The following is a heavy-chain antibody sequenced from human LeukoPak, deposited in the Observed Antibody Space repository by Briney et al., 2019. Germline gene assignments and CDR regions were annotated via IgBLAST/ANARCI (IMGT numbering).Heavy chain of an antibody. D-gene: IGHD2-15*01. V-gene: IGHV3-48*03. CDR3: ARDVSSSTRAFDI. J-gene: IGHJ3*02. CDR2: ISSSTSHT. Sequence: GGSLRLSCAASGFTLSTYEMTWVRQAPGKGLEWVSFISSSTSHTSYADSVKGRFTIFRDTAKNSLYLQMINLRGEDTALYYCARDVSSSTRAFDIWGQRTMVAVS. CDR1: GFTLSTYE.